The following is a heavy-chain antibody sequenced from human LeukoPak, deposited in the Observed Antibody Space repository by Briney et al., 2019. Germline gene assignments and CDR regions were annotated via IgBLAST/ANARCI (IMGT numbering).Heavy chain of an antibody. J-gene: IGHJ6*02. V-gene: IGHV3-48*02. CDR3: AREPNGYFYGAIYYYFGLDV. D-gene: IGHD4/OR15-4a*01. CDR2: IDYSSTTI. CDR1: GFTVSSSY. Sequence: PGGSLRLSCAASGFTVSSSYMSWVRQAPGKGLEWLSYIDYSSTTIYYADSVKGRFTISRDNAKNSLYLHLNSLRDEDTAVYFCAREPNGYFYGAIYYYFGLDVWGQGTTVTVSS.